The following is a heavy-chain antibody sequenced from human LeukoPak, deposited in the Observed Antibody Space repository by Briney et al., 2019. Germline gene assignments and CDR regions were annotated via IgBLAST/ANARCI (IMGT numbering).Heavy chain of an antibody. CDR1: GFTFSSYS. CDR2: ISSSSSYI. CDR3: ARALEAAAGTYNDAFDI. Sequence: KPGGSLRLSCAASGFTFSSYSMNWVRQAPGKGLEWVSSISSSSSYIYYADSLKGRFTISRDNAKNSLYLQMNNLRAEDTAVYYCARALEAAAGTYNDAFDIWGQGTMATVSS. D-gene: IGHD6-13*01. J-gene: IGHJ3*02. V-gene: IGHV3-21*01.